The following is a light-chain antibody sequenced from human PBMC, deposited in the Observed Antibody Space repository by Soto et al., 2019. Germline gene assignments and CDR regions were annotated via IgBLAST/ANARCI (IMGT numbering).Light chain of an antibody. J-gene: IGKJ2*01. Sequence: DIQLTQSPSTLSASVGDKVTIACRASQNINSWLAWYQQKPGRAPKLLIYRASSLEGGVPSRFSGSGSGTEFTLTISSLQPDDFATYYCQQYNSYSYTFGQGTKLEIK. CDR1: QNINSW. CDR2: RAS. CDR3: QQYNSYSYT. V-gene: IGKV1-5*03.